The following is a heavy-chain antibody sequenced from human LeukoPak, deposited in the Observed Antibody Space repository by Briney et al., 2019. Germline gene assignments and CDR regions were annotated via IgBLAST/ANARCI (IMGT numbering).Heavy chain of an antibody. Sequence: PGGSLRLSCAASGFTFSSYWMSWVRQAPGKGLEWVANIKQDGSEKYYVDSVKGRFTISRDNAKNSLYLQMNSLRAEDTAVYYCASSGYYDFWSGFQPSDYWGQGTLVTVSS. V-gene: IGHV3-7*01. CDR2: IKQDGSEK. J-gene: IGHJ4*02. D-gene: IGHD3-3*01. CDR1: GFTFSSYW. CDR3: ASSGYYDFWSGFQPSDY.